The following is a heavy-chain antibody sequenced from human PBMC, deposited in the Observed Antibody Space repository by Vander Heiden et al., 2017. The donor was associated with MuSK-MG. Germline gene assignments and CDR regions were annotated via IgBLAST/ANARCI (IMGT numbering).Heavy chain of an antibody. CDR3: ARYYGDLTPYYAFDI. Sequence: QVQLQESGPGLVKPSGTLSLTCAVSGGSIRSSNWWSWVRQPPGKGLEWIGEIYHSGSTNYNPSLKSRVTISVDKSKNQFSLKLSSVTAADTAVYYCARYYGDLTPYYAFDIWGQGTMVTVSS. J-gene: IGHJ3*02. CDR2: IYHSGST. V-gene: IGHV4-4*02. D-gene: IGHD4-17*01. CDR1: GGSIRSSNW.